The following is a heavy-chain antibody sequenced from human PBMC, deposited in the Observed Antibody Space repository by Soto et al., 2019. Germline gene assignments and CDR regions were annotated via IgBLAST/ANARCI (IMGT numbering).Heavy chain of an antibody. CDR2: INPSGDIT. Sequence: PGGSLRLSCAASGFTFAIYAMTWVRHTPGMGLEWVSTINPSGDITHYADSVRGRFAISRDSSMNTVYLQMNSLRVEDTAVYYCAKSNQIFGVVTDYFYYGMDVWGQGTTVTVS. V-gene: IGHV3-23*01. CDR3: AKSNQIFGVVTDYFYYGMDV. D-gene: IGHD3-3*01. J-gene: IGHJ6*02. CDR1: GFTFAIYA.